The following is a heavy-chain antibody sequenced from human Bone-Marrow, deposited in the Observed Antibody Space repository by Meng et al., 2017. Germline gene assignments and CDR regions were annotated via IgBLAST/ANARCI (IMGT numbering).Heavy chain of an antibody. Sequence: QAQLQESGPGLVKPSGTLSLTCAGSGGSISSSNWWSWVRQPPGKGLEWIGESYHSGSTNYNPSLKSRVTISVDQSKNQFSLKLSSVTAADTAVYYCASFPPPGKQWLVTDYWGQGTLVTVSS. CDR3: ASFPPPGKQWLVTDY. CDR2: SYHSGST. D-gene: IGHD6-19*01. CDR1: GGSISSSNW. V-gene: IGHV4-4*02. J-gene: IGHJ4*02.